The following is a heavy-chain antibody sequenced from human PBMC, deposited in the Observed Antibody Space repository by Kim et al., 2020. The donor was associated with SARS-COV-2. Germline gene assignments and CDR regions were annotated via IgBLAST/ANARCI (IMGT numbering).Heavy chain of an antibody. CDR3: ARDIAAARYYYYGMDV. CDR2: IYSGGST. CDR1: GFTVSSNY. J-gene: IGHJ6*02. D-gene: IGHD6-13*01. Sequence: WGSLRLSCAASGFTVSSNYMSWVRQAPGKGLEWVSVIYSGGSTYYADSVKGRFTISRDNSKNTLYLQMNSLRAEDTAVYYCARDIAAARYYYYGMDVWGQGTTVTVSS. V-gene: IGHV3-53*01.